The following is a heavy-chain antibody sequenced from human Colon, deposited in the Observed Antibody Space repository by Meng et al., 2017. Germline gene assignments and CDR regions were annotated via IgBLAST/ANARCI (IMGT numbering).Heavy chain of an antibody. CDR2: INMYTAEP. CDR1: GYSFRPYA. J-gene: IGHJ4*02. V-gene: IGHV7-4-1*02. CDR3: ARHNGNSDFDY. D-gene: IGHD4-23*01. Sequence: QVQLVQSGSELKKPGASVKFSCKASGYSFRPYAINWVRHIPGQGLQWMGWINMYTAEPSYVEGFTGRFVFSLDISVSTAYLEISNLKAEDTALYFCARHNGNSDFDYWGQGTLVTVSS.